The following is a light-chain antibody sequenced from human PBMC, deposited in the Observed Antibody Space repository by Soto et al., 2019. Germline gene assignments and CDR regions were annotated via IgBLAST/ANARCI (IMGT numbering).Light chain of an antibody. Sequence: QSALTQPASVSGSPGQSITISCTGTSSDVGSYNLVSWYQQHPGKAPKLMICEVSKRPSGVSNRFSGSKSGNTASLTISGLQAEDEADYYCCSYAGTPYVFGTGTKVTVL. CDR3: CSYAGTPYV. V-gene: IGLV2-23*02. CDR1: SSDVGSYNL. CDR2: EVS. J-gene: IGLJ1*01.